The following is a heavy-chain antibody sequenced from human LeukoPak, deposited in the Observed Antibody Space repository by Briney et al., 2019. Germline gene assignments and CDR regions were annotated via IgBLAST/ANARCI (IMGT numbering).Heavy chain of an antibody. D-gene: IGHD3-16*02. Sequence: ASVKVSCKASGGTFSSYAISWVRQAPGQGLEWMGWISAYNGNTNYAQKLQGRVTMTTDTSTSTAYMELRSLRSDDTAVYYCARDLPMITFGGVIAPFNYWGQGTLVTVSS. J-gene: IGHJ4*02. CDR1: GGTFSSYA. V-gene: IGHV1-18*01. CDR3: ARDLPMITFGGVIAPFNY. CDR2: ISAYNGNT.